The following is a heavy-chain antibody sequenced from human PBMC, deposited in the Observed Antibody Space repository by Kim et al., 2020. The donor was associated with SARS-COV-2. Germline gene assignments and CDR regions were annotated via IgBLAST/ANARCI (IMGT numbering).Heavy chain of an antibody. CDR1: GYTFTGYY. J-gene: IGHJ4*02. V-gene: IGHV1-2*02. CDR3: AREFAGFCRSTTCRNFDY. D-gene: IGHD2-2*01. CDR2: INANSGGT. Sequence: ASVKVSCKASGYTFTGYYMHWVRQAPGQGLEWVGWINANSGGTNLAQNFQGRVTMTRDTSITTAYMELSSLRSDDTAVYYCAREFAGFCRSTTCRNFDYWGQGTPVIVSS.